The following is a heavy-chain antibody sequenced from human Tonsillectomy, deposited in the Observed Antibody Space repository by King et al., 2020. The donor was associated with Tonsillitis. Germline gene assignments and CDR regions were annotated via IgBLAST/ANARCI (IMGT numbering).Heavy chain of an antibody. Sequence: VQLVESGGGVVQPGRSLRLSCAASRFTFSSYGMHWVRQAPGKGLEWVAVISYDGNNIYYADSVKGRFTISRDNSKNTLYLQMNSLRAEDTAVYYCAKDNDIVVVPAALYGMDVWGQGTTVTVSS. CDR2: ISYDGNNI. J-gene: IGHJ6*02. V-gene: IGHV3-30*18. CDR3: AKDNDIVVVPAALYGMDV. D-gene: IGHD2-2*01. CDR1: RFTFSSYG.